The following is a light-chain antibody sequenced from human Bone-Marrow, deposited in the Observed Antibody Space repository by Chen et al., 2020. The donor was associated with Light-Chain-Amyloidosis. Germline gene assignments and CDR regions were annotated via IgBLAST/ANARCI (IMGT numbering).Light chain of an antibody. Sequence: YQLTPPPSVSVSPGQTARITCSGDDLPTKYAYWYQQKPGQAPVLVIHRDTERPSGISERFSGSSSGTTATLTISGVQAEDEADYHCQSADSSGTYEVIFGGGTKLTVL. CDR2: RDT. CDR3: QSADSSGTYEVI. CDR1: DLPTKY. J-gene: IGLJ2*01. V-gene: IGLV3-25*03.